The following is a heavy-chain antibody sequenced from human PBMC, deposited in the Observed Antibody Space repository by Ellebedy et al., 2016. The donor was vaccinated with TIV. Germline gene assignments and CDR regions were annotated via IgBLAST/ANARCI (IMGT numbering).Heavy chain of an antibody. V-gene: IGHV3-23*01. CDR1: GFTFSNHA. J-gene: IGHJ4*02. Sequence: GESLKISCAASGFTFSNHAMYWVRQAPGKGLDWVSGFRGSGDNIYYADSVKGRFTISRDNSKNTLYLQMNSLRVEDTAVYYCAKGLTFESRLDYWGQGTLVTV. CDR3: AKGLTFESRLDY. D-gene: IGHD2/OR15-2a*01. CDR2: FRGSGDNI.